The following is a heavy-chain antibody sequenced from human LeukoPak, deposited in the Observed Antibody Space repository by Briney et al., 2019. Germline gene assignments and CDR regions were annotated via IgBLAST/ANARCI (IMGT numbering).Heavy chain of an antibody. CDR3: AKDMEGGSSYYGMDV. Sequence: PGRSLRLSCAASGFTFDDYAMHWVRQAPGKGLEWVSGISWNSGSIGYADSVKGRFTISRDNAKNSLYLQMNSLRAEDTALYYCAKDMEGGSSYYGMDVWGQGTTVTVSS. CDR1: GFTFDDYA. J-gene: IGHJ6*02. D-gene: IGHD2-2*01. CDR2: ISWNSGSI. V-gene: IGHV3-9*01.